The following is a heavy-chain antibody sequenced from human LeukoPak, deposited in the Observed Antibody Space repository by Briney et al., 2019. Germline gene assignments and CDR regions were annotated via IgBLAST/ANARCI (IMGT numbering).Heavy chain of an antibody. D-gene: IGHD5-24*01. J-gene: IGHJ4*02. CDR2: INPNSGGT. Sequence: ASVKVSCKASGYTFTGYYMHWVRQAPGQGLEWMGWINPNSGGTNCAQKFQGRVTMTRDTSISTAYMELSRLRSDDTAVYYCARVVDGYIPYDYWGQGTLVTVSS. CDR3: ARVVDGYIPYDY. V-gene: IGHV1-2*02. CDR1: GYTFTGYY.